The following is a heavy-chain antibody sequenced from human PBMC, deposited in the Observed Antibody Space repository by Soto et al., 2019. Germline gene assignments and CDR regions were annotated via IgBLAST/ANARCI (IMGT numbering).Heavy chain of an antibody. V-gene: IGHV3-11*01. CDR1: GFAFSDYY. CDR2: ISSSGSTI. Sequence: LRLSCAASGFAFSDYYMSWIRQAPGKGLEWVSYISSSGSTIYYADSVKGRFTISRDNAKNSLYLQMNSLRAEDTAVYYCARVRSETDSDIVLMVYAIHFDYWGQGTLVTVSS. D-gene: IGHD2-8*01. CDR3: ARVRSETDSDIVLMVYAIHFDY. J-gene: IGHJ4*02.